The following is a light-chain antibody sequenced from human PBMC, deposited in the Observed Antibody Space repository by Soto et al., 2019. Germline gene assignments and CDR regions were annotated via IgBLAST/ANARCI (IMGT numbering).Light chain of an antibody. CDR1: QSVGSA. Sequence: EIVMTQSPATLSVSPGETATLSCRASQSVGSAVAWYQHKPGQDPRLLIVAASIRAPGVPGRFSGGGSGTEFTFTISSLQSEDFAVYYCQQYRNWPPLTFGGGTTVEIK. CDR2: AAS. CDR3: QQYRNWPPLT. J-gene: IGKJ4*01. V-gene: IGKV3-15*01.